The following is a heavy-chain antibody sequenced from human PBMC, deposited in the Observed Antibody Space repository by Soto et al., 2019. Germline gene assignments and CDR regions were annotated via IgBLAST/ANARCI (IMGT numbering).Heavy chain of an antibody. J-gene: IGHJ4*02. CDR3: GRAPGGTGSVDY. CDR1: GFTFSSYW. D-gene: IGHD1-26*01. V-gene: IGHV3-74*01. Sequence: EVQLVESGGGLVQPGGSLRLSCAASGFTFSSYWMQWVRQAPGKGLVWVSRINSEGTTTTYADSVKGRFTISRDNAKNTLFLQMNSLTAEDTAVYYCGRAPGGTGSVDYWGQGTLVTVSS. CDR2: INSEGTTT.